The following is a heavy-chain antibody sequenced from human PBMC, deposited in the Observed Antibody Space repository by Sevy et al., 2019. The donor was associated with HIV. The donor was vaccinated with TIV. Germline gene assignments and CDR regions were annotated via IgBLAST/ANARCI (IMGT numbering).Heavy chain of an antibody. V-gene: IGHV3-7*03. CDR2: VKQDGSEK. Sequence: GGSLRLSCVASGFTFSRDWMSWLRQAPEKGLEWVANVKQDGSEKYYVDSVRGRFTISRDNAKNSLYLQMHSLRDEDTAVYYCARGGGFFRSVSPTYNWFDTWGLGTLVTVSS. CDR1: GFTFSRDW. CDR3: ARGGGFFRSVSPTYNWFDT. D-gene: IGHD6-25*01. J-gene: IGHJ5*02.